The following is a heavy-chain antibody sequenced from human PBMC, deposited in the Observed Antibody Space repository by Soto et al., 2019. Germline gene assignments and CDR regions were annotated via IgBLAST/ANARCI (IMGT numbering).Heavy chain of an antibody. CDR2: IQSKTDGGAT. Sequence: GGSLRLSWAASGFTFKNSWMNWVRQAPGKGLEWVGRIQSKTDGGATEYVAPVKGRFTISRDDSKNTLYLQMNSLKTEDTAVYYCTTDPVTMIVVVPSSGWGQGTLVTVSS. V-gene: IGHV3-15*07. D-gene: IGHD3-22*01. CDR3: TTDPVTMIVVVPSSG. J-gene: IGHJ4*02. CDR1: GFTFKNSW.